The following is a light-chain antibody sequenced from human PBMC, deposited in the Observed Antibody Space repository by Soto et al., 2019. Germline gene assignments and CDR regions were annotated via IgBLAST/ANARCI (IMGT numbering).Light chain of an antibody. V-gene: IGKV1-39*01. CDR3: QQSYSAPYT. J-gene: IGKJ2*01. CDR2: SSS. Sequence: DLQMTQSPSSLSASVGDRVSITCRASQSIVSYLNWYQQIPGKAPKLLIYSSSTLQSGAPSRFSGSGSGTDFTLTISSLQPADFATYYCQQSYSAPYTFGQGTNLEIK. CDR1: QSIVSY.